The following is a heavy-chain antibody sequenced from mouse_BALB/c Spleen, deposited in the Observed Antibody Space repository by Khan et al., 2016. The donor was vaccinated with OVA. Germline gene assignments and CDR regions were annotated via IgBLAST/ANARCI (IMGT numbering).Heavy chain of an antibody. CDR3: ARGGVPFAY. J-gene: IGHJ3*01. V-gene: IGHV2-2*02. CDR1: GFSLSNYG. CDR2: IWSGGST. Sequence: QVQLQEPGPGLVQPSQSLSITCTVSGFSLSNYGVHCVRQSPGRGLEWLGGIWSGGSTDYNAAFISRLSISKDNSKSQVFFKMNSLQTKDSAIYYCARGGVPFAYWGQGTLVTVSA.